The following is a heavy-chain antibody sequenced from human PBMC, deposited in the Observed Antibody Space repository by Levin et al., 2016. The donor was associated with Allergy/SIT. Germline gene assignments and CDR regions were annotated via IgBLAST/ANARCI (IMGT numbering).Heavy chain of an antibody. V-gene: IGHV3-30*18. CDR3: AKVGSSSGWYSYY. CDR2: ISYDGSNK. J-gene: IGHJ4*02. D-gene: IGHD6-19*01. Sequence: GESLKISCAASGFTFSSYGMHWVRQAPGKGLEWVAVISYDGSNKYYADSVKGRFTISRDNSKNTLYLQMNSLRAEDTAVYYCAKVGSSSGWYSYYWGQGTLVTVSS. CDR1: GFTFSSYG.